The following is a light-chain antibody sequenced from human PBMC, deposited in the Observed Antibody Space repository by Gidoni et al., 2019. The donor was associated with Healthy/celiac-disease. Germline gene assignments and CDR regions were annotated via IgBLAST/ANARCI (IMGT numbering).Light chain of an antibody. J-gene: IGKJ2*01. CDR1: QSVSSY. V-gene: IGKV3-11*01. Sequence: ELVLTQSPATLSSSPGERATLSCRASQSVSSYLAWYQQKPGQAPRLLIYDASNRATGIPARFSGSGSGTDFTLTISSLEPEDFAVYYCQQRSNWPSYTFGQGTKLEIK. CDR3: QQRSNWPSYT. CDR2: DAS.